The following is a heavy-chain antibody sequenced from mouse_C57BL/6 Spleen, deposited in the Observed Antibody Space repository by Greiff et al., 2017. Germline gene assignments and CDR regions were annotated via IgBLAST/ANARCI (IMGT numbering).Heavy chain of an antibody. CDR1: GYTFTSYW. V-gene: IGHV1-64*01. D-gene: IGHD2-5*01. CDR2: IHPNSGST. CDR3: GREGYSNYGYAMDY. Sequence: QVQLQQPGAELVKPGASVKLSCKASGYTFTSYWMHWVKQRPGQGLEWIGMIHPNSGSTNYNEKFKSKATLTVDKSSSTAYMQLSSLTSEDSAVYYCGREGYSNYGYAMDYWGQGTSVTVSS. J-gene: IGHJ4*01.